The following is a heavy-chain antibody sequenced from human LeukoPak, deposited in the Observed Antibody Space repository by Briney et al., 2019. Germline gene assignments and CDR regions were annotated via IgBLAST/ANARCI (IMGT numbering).Heavy chain of an antibody. CDR2: ISRSSSDI. D-gene: IGHD2-2*01. V-gene: IGHV3-21*01. Sequence: GGSLRLSCAASGFTFISYSMSWVRQAPGKGLEWVSFISRSSSDIYHADSVKGRFTISRDNAKNSLYLQMNSLRAEDTAVYYCARDLPAAVDWGQGTLVTVSS. CDR3: ARDLPAAVD. J-gene: IGHJ4*02. CDR1: GFTFISYS.